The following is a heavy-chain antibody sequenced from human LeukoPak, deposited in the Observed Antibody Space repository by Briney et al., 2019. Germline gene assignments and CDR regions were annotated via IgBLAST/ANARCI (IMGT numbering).Heavy chain of an antibody. Sequence: SETLSLTCAVYGGSFSGYYWSWIRQPPGKGLEWIGEINHSGSTNYNPSLKSRVTISVDTSKNQFSLKLSSVTAADTAVYYCARAGQYYFDSAGYFPDYWGQGTLVTVSS. CDR2: INHSGST. D-gene: IGHD3-22*01. CDR3: ARAGQYYFDSAGYFPDY. CDR1: GGSFSGYY. J-gene: IGHJ4*02. V-gene: IGHV4-34*01.